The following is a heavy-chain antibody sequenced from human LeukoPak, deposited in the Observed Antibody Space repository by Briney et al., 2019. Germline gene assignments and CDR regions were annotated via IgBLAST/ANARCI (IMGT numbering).Heavy chain of an antibody. V-gene: IGHV3-20*01. D-gene: IGHD3-22*01. CDR3: ARGSSDSSGYYLDY. CDR2: IYWNGGST. CDR1: GFTFDVYG. J-gene: IGHJ4*02. Sequence: GGCLRLSCAASGFTFDVYGMSWVRQAPGKGLECVSGIYWNGGSTVCADSVKGRFTISRDNAKNSLYLQMNSLRSKDTALYHCARGSSDSSGYYLDYWGQGTLVTVSS.